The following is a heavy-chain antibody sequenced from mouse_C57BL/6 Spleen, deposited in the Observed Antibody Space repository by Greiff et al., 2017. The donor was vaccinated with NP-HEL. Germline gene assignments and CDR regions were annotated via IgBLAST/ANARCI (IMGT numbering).Heavy chain of an antibody. Sequence: EVHLVESGGDLVKPGGSLKLSCAASGFTFSSYGMSWVRQTPDKRLEWVATISSGGSYTYYPDSVKGRFTISRDNAKNTLYLQMSSLKSEDTAMYYCARDGYPSWFAYWGQGTLVTVSA. CDR2: ISSGGSYT. D-gene: IGHD2-3*01. V-gene: IGHV5-6*01. CDR3: ARDGYPSWFAY. J-gene: IGHJ3*01. CDR1: GFTFSSYG.